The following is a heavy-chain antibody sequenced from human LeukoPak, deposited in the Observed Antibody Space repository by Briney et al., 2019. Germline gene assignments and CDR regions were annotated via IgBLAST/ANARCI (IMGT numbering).Heavy chain of an antibody. CDR3: ARGTSDNAYKYAY. V-gene: IGHV4-59*08. Sequence: SETLCLTCTVSGGSVSPYYWNWIRQPPGKRLEWIGHIYYSGGPAYNPSLKSRVTMSVDTSKNQLSLRVSSVTAADTAVYYCARGTSDNAYKYAYWGQGTLVTVSS. J-gene: IGHJ4*02. CDR1: GGSVSPYY. CDR2: IYYSGGP. D-gene: IGHD5-24*01.